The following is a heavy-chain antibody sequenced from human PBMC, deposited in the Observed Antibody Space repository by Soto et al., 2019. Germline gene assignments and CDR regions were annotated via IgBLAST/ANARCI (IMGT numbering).Heavy chain of an antibody. CDR3: GRLGAGGLSLFEY. V-gene: IGHV5-51*01. CDR2: IYTGDSDT. J-gene: IGHJ4*02. D-gene: IGHD2-15*01. CDR1: GYIFTDYW. Sequence: VESLKISCNGSGYIFTDYWIGWVRQMPGKGLEWMGIIYTGDSDTRYSPSFQGQVTISVDNSINTAYLQWNSLKASDTAMYYCGRLGAGGLSLFEYWGQGTLVTVSS.